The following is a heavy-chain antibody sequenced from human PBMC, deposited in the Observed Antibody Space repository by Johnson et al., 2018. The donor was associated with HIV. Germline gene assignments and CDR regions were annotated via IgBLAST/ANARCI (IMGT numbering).Heavy chain of an antibody. D-gene: IGHD1-26*01. J-gene: IGHJ3*02. V-gene: IGHV3-33*06. CDR1: GFTFSSYG. Sequence: QVQLVESGGGVVQPGRSLRLSCAASGFTFSSYGMHWVRQAPGKGLEWVAVIWYDGSNKYYADSVKGRFTISRDNSKNTLYLQMNRLRAEDTSVYYCAKERSGSYSGADAFDIWGQGTMVTVSS. CDR3: AKERSGSYSGADAFDI. CDR2: IWYDGSNK.